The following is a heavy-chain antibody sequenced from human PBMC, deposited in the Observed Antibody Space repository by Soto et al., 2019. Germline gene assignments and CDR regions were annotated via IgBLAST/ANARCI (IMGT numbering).Heavy chain of an antibody. J-gene: IGHJ4*02. CDR1: GYTFTSYT. D-gene: IGHD3-9*01. Sequence: GASVKVSCKASGYTFTSYTISWMRQAPVQGLEWMGWISVYNGNTKYAHKFQGRVTMATDTSTSTAYMELTTLRSDDTAVYYCARDSSRDWYYFDYWGQGTLVTVSS. CDR3: ARDSSRDWYYFDY. V-gene: IGHV1-18*04. CDR2: ISVYNGNT.